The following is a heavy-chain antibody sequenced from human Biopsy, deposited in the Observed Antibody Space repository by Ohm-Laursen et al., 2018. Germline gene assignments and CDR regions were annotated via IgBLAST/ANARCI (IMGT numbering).Heavy chain of an antibody. CDR2: VYYSGST. V-gene: IGHV4-59*08. D-gene: IGHD3-3*01. CDR3: ARHSLDDFWSGAHYYFDY. Sequence: SETLSLTCVVSGGSISNYFWTWIRQPPGKGLEWIGHVYYSGSTFYNSSLESRVTVSVDTSKNQFHLRLTSMSASDTAVYYCARHSLDDFWSGAHYYFDYWGLGTLVTVSS. CDR1: GGSISNYF. J-gene: IGHJ4*02.